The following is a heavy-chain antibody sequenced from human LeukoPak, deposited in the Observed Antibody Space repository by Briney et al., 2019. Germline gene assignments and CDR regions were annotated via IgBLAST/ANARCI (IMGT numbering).Heavy chain of an antibody. D-gene: IGHD3-22*01. CDR1: GFSFSSYG. CDR3: AKTYDSSGYFAPVNY. V-gene: IGHV3-23*01. CDR2: ISGSGGST. Sequence: GGSLRLSCAASGFSFSSYGMSWVRQAPGKGLEWVSGISGSGGSTYYADSVKGRFTMSRDNSKNTLYLQMNSLRAEDTAVYYCAKTYDSSGYFAPVNYWGQGTLVTVSS. J-gene: IGHJ4*02.